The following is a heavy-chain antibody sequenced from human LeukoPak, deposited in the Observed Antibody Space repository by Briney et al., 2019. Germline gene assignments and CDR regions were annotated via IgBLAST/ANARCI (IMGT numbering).Heavy chain of an antibody. V-gene: IGHV3-15*01. CDR1: GLTFTKAW. Sequence: PGGSLRLSCEASGLTFTKAWMSWVRQAPGKGLEWVGRIKSKTDGETRDYGAPVKGRFTISRDNSKNTLYLQMNSLRAEDTAVYYCARGRLRLGELSSHHPNDAFDIWGQGTMVTVSX. CDR3: ARGRLRLGELSSHHPNDAFDI. D-gene: IGHD3-16*02. J-gene: IGHJ3*02. CDR2: IKSKTDGETR.